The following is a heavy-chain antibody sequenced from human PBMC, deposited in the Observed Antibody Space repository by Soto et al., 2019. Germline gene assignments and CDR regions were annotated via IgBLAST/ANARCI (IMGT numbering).Heavy chain of an antibody. CDR2: ISAYNGNT. CDR1: GYTFTSYG. D-gene: IGHD6-13*01. Sequence: ASVKVSCKASGYTFTSYGISWVRQAPGQGLEWMGWISAYNGNTNYAQKLQGRVTMTTDTSTSTAYMELRSLRSDDTAVYYCARTLYSSSWIYPYYFDYWGQGTLVTVSS. CDR3: ARTLYSSSWIYPYYFDY. J-gene: IGHJ4*02. V-gene: IGHV1-18*01.